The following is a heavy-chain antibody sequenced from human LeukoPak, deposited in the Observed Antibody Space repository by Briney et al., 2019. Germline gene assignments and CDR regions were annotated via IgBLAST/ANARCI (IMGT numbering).Heavy chain of an antibody. CDR3: ARDPVSSSGRWECDY. V-gene: IGHV1-2*02. Sequence: ASVKVSCKASGYTFTGYYMHWVRQAPGQGLEWMGWINPNSGGTNYAQKFQGRVTMTRDTSISTAYMELSRLRSDDTAVYYCARDPVSSSGRWECDYWGQGTLVTVSS. D-gene: IGHD6-19*01. CDR2: INPNSGGT. J-gene: IGHJ4*02. CDR1: GYTFTGYY.